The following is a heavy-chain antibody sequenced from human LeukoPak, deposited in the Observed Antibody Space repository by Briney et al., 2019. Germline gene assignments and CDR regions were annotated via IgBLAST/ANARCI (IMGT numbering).Heavy chain of an antibody. V-gene: IGHV3-7*03. CDR1: GYRFSPYW. Sequence: GGSLRLSCAASGYRFSPYWMSWVRQTPGKGLEGVASISDGGRATYYGDSVRGRFTISRDDARNSLFLQMNGLRADDTAVYYCTRENYVPDSWGQGTLVTVSS. CDR2: ISDGGRAT. J-gene: IGHJ5*02. CDR3: TRENYVPDS. D-gene: IGHD3-10*02.